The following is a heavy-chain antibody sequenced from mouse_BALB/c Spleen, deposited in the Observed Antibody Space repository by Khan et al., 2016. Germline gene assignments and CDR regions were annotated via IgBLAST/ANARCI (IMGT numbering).Heavy chain of an antibody. V-gene: IGHV14-3*02. CDR3: ANYGSSYWYFDV. CDR1: GFNIKDTY. Sequence: VQLQQSGAELVKPGASVKLSCTASGFNIKDTYMHWVKQRPEQGLEWIGRIDPANGNTKYDPKFQGKATITADTSSNTAYLQLSSLTSEDTAVYYRANYGSSYWYFDVWGAGTTVTGSS. D-gene: IGHD1-1*01. CDR2: IDPANGNT. J-gene: IGHJ1*01.